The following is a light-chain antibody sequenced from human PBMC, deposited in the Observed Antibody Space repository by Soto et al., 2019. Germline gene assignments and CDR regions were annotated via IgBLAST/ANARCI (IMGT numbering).Light chain of an antibody. J-gene: IGLJ2*01. CDR3: CSYAGSYPVV. CDR1: SSDVGGYNY. CDR2: DVS. Sequence: QSALTQPRSVSGSPGQSVTISCTGTSSDVGGYNYVSWYQQHPGKAPKLMIYDVSKWPSGVPDRFSGSKSGNTASLTISGLQAEDEADYYCCSYAGSYPVVFGGGTQLT. V-gene: IGLV2-11*01.